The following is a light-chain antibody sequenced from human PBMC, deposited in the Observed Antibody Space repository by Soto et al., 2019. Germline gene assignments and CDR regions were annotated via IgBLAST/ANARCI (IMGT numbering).Light chain of an antibody. CDR1: QSLSSSS. CDR3: QQYDTSPT. V-gene: IGKV3-20*01. CDR2: DAS. J-gene: IGKJ1*01. Sequence: EIVLTESPGTQSLSPGERATLSCRASQSLSSSSLAWYQQKPGQAPRLLIYDASSRATGIPDRFSGSGSGTDFTLTISRLEPEDFAVYHCQQYDTSPTFGQGTKVDIK.